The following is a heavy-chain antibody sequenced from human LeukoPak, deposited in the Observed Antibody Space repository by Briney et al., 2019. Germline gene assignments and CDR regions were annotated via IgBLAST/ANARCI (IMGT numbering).Heavy chain of an antibody. CDR3: ARLTYSNYFDY. J-gene: IGHJ4*02. D-gene: IGHD4-11*01. CDR2: MDHSGRS. CDR1: GGSISSYC. Sequence: SETLSLTCTVSGGSISSYCWSWIRQPPGKGLEWIGFMDHSGRSNHNPSLKSRVTISIDTSKNQFSLNLGSVTAADTAVYYCARLTYSNYFDYWGQGTLVTVSS. V-gene: IGHV4-59*08.